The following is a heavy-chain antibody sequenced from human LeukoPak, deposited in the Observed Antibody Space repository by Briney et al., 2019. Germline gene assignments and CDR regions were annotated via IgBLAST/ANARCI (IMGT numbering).Heavy chain of an antibody. D-gene: IGHD6-19*01. J-gene: IGHJ4*02. V-gene: IGHV1-18*04. CDR3: ARALKYSSGWYFDY. Sequence: ASVKVSCKASGYTFTRYGISWVRQAPGHGLEWMGWISAYNGNTNYAQKLQGRVTMTTDTSTSTAYMELRSLRSDDTAVYYCARALKYSSGWYFDYWGQGTLVTVSS. CDR2: ISAYNGNT. CDR1: GYTFTRYG.